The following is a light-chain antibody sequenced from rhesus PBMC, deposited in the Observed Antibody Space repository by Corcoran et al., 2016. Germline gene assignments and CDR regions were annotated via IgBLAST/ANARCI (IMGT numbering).Light chain of an antibody. CDR2: KAS. Sequence: DIQMTHSPSSLSASVGDTVTITCRASQVTSSYLAWYQQKPGKAPKVLIYKASTVQSGVPSRFSGSGSGTAFTLTISCLHPEDFAAYYCQRHKSYPLTFGGGTKVKI. V-gene: IGKV1-25*01. CDR3: QRHKSYPLT. J-gene: IGKJ4*01. CDR1: QVTSSY.